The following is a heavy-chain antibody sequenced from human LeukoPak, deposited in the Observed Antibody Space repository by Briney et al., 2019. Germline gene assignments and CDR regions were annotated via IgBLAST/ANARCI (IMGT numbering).Heavy chain of an antibody. D-gene: IGHD6-19*01. V-gene: IGHV3-7*01. CDR1: GFTFSRYW. J-gene: IGHJ4*02. Sequence: QPGGSLRLSCVASGFTFSRYWMSWVRQAPGKGLEWVAKIKQDGSGQYYLDSVKGRFTISRDNAKNSLYLQMNSLRAEDTAVYFCTTGYSSGWYNEGSYWGQGTLVTVSS. CDR2: IKQDGSGQ. CDR3: TTGYSSGWYNEGSY.